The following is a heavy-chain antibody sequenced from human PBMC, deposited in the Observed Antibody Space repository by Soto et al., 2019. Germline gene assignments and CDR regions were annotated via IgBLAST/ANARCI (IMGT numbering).Heavy chain of an antibody. CDR3: ARERGDIVVVPAASSANWLDP. CDR2: IYYSGST. J-gene: IGHJ5*02. D-gene: IGHD2-2*01. CDR1: GGSISSGGYY. Sequence: SETLSLTCTVSGGSISSGGYYWSWIRQHPGKGLEWIGYIYYSGSTYYNPSLKSRVTISVDTSKNQFSLKLSSVTAADTAVYYCARERGDIVVVPAASSANWLDPWGQGTLVTVSS. V-gene: IGHV4-31*03.